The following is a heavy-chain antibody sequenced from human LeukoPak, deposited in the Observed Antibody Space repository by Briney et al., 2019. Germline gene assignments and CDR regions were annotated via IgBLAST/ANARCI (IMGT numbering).Heavy chain of an antibody. CDR2: INPNGGGT. D-gene: IGHD3-22*01. CDR1: GYTFTDYF. V-gene: IGHV1-2*02. Sequence: ASVKVSCKASGYTFTDYFMHWVRQAPGQGLEWMGWINPNGGGTDYAQRFEGRITLTRDTSISTAYMELSRLRSDDTAVYYCARGGYSESFDYWGQGTLVTVSS. CDR3: ARGGYSESFDY. J-gene: IGHJ4*02.